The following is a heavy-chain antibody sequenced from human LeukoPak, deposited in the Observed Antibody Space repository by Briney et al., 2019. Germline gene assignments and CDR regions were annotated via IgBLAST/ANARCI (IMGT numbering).Heavy chain of an antibody. V-gene: IGHV4-59*08. CDR2: IYYSGST. CDR1: GGSISSYY. CDR3: ARIRTGNYYYGMDV. J-gene: IGHJ6*02. D-gene: IGHD1-1*01. Sequence: SETLSLTCTVSGGSISSYYWSWIRQPPGKGLEWIGYIYYSGSTNYNPSLKSRVTISVDTSKNQFSLKLSSVTAADTAVYYCARIRTGNYYYGMDVWGQGTTVTVSS.